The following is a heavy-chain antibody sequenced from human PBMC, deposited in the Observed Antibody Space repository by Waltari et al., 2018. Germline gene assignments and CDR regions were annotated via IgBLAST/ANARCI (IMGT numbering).Heavy chain of an antibody. CDR1: VSTFPRDA. CDR3: AKAQSPGICSGGSCYSFDF. D-gene: IGHD2-15*01. CDR2: ISDIGKTT. Sequence: EVQLLESGGGFIQPGGSLRPSGRAPVSTFPRDAMHRVGQAPGKGLEWVAAISDIGKTTYYADSVRGRVTISRDNSENTVYLQMDSQRVDDTAIYYCAKAQSPGICSGGSCYSFDFWGRGTLVGVSS. V-gene: IGHV3-23*01. J-gene: IGHJ4*02.